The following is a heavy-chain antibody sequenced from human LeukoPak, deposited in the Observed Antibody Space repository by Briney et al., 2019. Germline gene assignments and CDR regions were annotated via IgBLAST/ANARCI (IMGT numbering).Heavy chain of an antibody. CDR3: ARDIYGDSNHGFDY. J-gene: IGHJ4*02. D-gene: IGHD4-17*01. Sequence: GGSLRLSCAVSGFTFSHAWMNWVRQAPGQGLEWVALFRSVGSYKYYADSVKGRFTISRDNAKSLLYLQLNSLRAEDTAVYYCARDIYGDSNHGFDYWGQGTLVTVSS. CDR2: FRSVGSYK. CDR1: GFTFSHAW. V-gene: IGHV3-21*01.